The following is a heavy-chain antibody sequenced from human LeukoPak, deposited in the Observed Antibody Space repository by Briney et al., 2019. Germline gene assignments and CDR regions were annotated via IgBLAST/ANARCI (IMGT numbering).Heavy chain of an antibody. V-gene: IGHV3-30*02. J-gene: IGHJ4*02. CDR3: AREGGDY. D-gene: IGHD3-16*01. CDR1: GFTFSSYG. CDR2: IRYDGSNK. Sequence: QPGGSLRLSCAASGFTFSSYGMHWVRQAPGKGLEWVAFIRYDGSNKYYADSVKGRFTISRDNAKNSLYLQMNSLRAEDTAVYYCAREGGDYWGQGTLVTVSS.